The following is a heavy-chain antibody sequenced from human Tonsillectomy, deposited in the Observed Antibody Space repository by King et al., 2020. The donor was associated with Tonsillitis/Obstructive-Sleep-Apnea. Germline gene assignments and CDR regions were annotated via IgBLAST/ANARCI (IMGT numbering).Heavy chain of an antibody. CDR2: ISSSSSYT. J-gene: IGHJ4*02. V-gene: IGHV3-11*06. Sequence: VQLVESGGGLVKPGGSLRLSCAASGFTFSDYYMSWIRQAPGKGLEWVSYISSSSSYTNYADSVKGRFTISRDNAKNSLYLQMNSLRAEDTAVYYCARTPTRFAPTSIGVVAAYFDYWGQGTLVTVSS. CDR1: GFTFSDYY. D-gene: IGHD2-15*01. CDR3: ARTPTRFAPTSIGVVAAYFDY.